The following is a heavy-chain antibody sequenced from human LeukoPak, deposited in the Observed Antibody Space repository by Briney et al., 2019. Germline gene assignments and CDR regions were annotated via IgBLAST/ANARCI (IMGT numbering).Heavy chain of an antibody. CDR3: ARGAATYYGMDV. CDR1: GGTFSSYA. Sequence: ASVKVSCKASGGTFSSYAISWVRQAPGQGLEWMGRIIPILGIANYAQKFQGRVTITADKSTSTAYMELSSLRSEDTAVYYCARGAATYYGMDVWGQGTTVTVSS. V-gene: IGHV1-69*04. CDR2: IIPILGIA. D-gene: IGHD1-26*01. J-gene: IGHJ6*02.